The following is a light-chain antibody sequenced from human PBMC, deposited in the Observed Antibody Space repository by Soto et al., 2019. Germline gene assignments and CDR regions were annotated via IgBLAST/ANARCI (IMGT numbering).Light chain of an antibody. J-gene: IGKJ1*01. CDR2: AAS. V-gene: IGKV1-6*01. CDR1: QSISSY. CDR3: LLDFSYFWA. Sequence: IQMTQSPSSLSASVGDRVTITCRASQSISSYLNWYQQKPGKAPKLLIYAASTLQSGVPSRFSGSRSGTDFTPTISSLQPEDFATYYCLLDFSYFWAFGQGTKVDIK.